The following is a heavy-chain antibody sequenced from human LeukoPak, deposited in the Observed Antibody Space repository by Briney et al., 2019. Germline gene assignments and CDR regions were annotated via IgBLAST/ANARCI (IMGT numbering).Heavy chain of an antibody. V-gene: IGHV3-7*05. CDR3: ARDLRVVITGSFDS. D-gene: IGHD3-22*01. CDR2: IEQDGNEK. CDR1: GFTFSNFW. J-gene: IGHJ4*02. Sequence: GGSLRLSCAASGFTFSNFWMSWVRQAPGKGLEWVANIEQDGNEKYYVDSVKGRFTISRDNAKNSMSLLMNSLRAEDTAVYFCARDLRVVITGSFDSWGQGTLVTVSS.